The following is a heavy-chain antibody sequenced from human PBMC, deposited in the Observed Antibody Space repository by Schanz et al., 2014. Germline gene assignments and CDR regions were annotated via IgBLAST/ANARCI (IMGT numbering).Heavy chain of an antibody. Sequence: QVQLVQSGGEVKKPGASVKVSCKASCYTFRHYGISWLRQAPGQGLEWMGYISGYNGNTNYAPKVQDRVTMTTDTSTSTAYMELRSLRSDDTAVYYCARGWGYDALTGYVFWGQGTLVTVSS. CDR1: CYTFRHYG. CDR2: ISGYNGNT. V-gene: IGHV1-18*04. CDR3: ARGWGYDALTGYVF. J-gene: IGHJ4*02. D-gene: IGHD3-9*01.